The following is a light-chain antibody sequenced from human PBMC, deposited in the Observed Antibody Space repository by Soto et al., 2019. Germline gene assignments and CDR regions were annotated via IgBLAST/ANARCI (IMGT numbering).Light chain of an antibody. CDR1: SSDVGGYNY. CDR2: EVS. V-gene: IGLV2-14*01. CDR3: SSYTSGSTLVV. J-gene: IGLJ2*01. Sequence: QSVLTQPASVPGSPGQSITISCTGTSSDVGGYNYVSWYQQHPGKVPKLLIYEVSTRPSGASNRFSGSKSGNTASLTISGLQAEDDADYYCSSYTSGSTLVVFGGGTKLTVL.